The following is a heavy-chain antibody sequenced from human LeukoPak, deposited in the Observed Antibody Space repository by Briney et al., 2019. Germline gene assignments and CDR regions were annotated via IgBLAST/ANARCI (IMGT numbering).Heavy chain of an antibody. CDR3: AKGGGWDHYYYYTDV. CDR2: IRYDGSNK. CDR1: GFTFSSYG. Sequence: QPGGSLRLSCAASGFTFSSYGMHWVRQAPGKGLEWVAFIRYDGSNKYYADSVKGRFTISRDNSKNTLYLQMNSLRAEDTAVYYCAKGGGWDHYYYYTDVWGKGTTVTVSS. V-gene: IGHV3-30*02. D-gene: IGHD3-16*01. J-gene: IGHJ6*03.